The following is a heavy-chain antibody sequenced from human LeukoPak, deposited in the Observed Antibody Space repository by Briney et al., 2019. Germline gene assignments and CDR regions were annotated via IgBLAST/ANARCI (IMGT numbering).Heavy chain of an antibody. Sequence: ASVKVSCKASGYTFNRYGISWVRQAPGQGLEWMGWISVYNGNKNYAQKFQGRVTMTRDTSISTAYMELSRLRSDDTAVYYCARDTSLLWFGEDVGYYMDVWGKGTTVTVSS. V-gene: IGHV1-18*01. D-gene: IGHD3-10*01. CDR1: GYTFNRYG. CDR2: ISVYNGNK. CDR3: ARDTSLLWFGEDVGYYMDV. J-gene: IGHJ6*03.